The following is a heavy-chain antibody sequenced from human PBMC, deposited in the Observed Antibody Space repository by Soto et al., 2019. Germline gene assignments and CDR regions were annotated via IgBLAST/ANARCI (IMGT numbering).Heavy chain of an antibody. Sequence: LSLTCAVSGGPIRSYYWNWIRQPPGKRLEWIGYIYDGGRTNYNPSLKSRVTISVDTSNNQFSLRLRSVTAADTAVYYCARALDFDSWGQGALVTVSS. V-gene: IGHV4-59*01. CDR3: ARALDFDS. CDR2: IYDGGRT. CDR1: GGPIRSYY. J-gene: IGHJ4*02.